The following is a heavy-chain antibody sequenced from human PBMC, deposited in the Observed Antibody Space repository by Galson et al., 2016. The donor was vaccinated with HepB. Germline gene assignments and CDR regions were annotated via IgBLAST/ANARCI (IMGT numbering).Heavy chain of an antibody. V-gene: IGHV3-33*01. CDR1: GFTFSSHG. Sequence: SLRLSCAASGFTFSSHGMHWVRQAPGKGLEWVAVIWYDGSNKYYADSVKGRFTISRDNSKNTLYLQMNSLRAEDTAVYYCARDMHRPYYYDSSGYGDMGYYFDYWGQGTLVTVSS. CDR2: IWYDGSNK. J-gene: IGHJ4*02. D-gene: IGHD3-22*01. CDR3: ARDMHRPYYYDSSGYGDMGYYFDY.